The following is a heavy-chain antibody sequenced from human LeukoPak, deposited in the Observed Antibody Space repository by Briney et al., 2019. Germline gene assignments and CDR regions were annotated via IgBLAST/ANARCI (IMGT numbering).Heavy chain of an antibody. CDR2: ISSSGSTI. Sequence: GGSLRLSCAASGFTFSSYEMNWVRQDPGKGLEWVSYISSSGSTIYYADSVKGRFTISRDNAKNSLYLQMNSLRAEDTAVYYCARDRGVADSDAFDIWGQGTMVTVSS. J-gene: IGHJ3*02. CDR3: ARDRGVADSDAFDI. V-gene: IGHV3-48*03. CDR1: GFTFSSYE. D-gene: IGHD6-19*01.